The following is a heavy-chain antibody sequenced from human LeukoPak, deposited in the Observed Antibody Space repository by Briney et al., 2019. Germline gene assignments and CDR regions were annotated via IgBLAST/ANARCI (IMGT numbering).Heavy chain of an antibody. D-gene: IGHD6-19*01. CDR2: IKQDGSEK. CDR1: GFTFSSYW. Sequence: PGGSLRLSCAASGFTFSSYWMSWVRQAPGKGLEWVANIKQDGSEKYYVDSVKGRFTISRDNAKNSLYLQMNSLRAEDTAVYYCASIAVAGKRIYYFDYWGQGTLVTVSS. J-gene: IGHJ4*02. CDR3: ASIAVAGKRIYYFDY. V-gene: IGHV3-7*01.